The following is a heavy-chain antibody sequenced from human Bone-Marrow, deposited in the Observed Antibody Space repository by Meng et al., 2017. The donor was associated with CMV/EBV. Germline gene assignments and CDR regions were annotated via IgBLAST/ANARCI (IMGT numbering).Heavy chain of an antibody. CDR2: SYSGGSST. CDR3: AKMEDSSDFFDY. Sequence: SCEASGFTFSSYAMSGVRRPTGKGLEWVSVSYSGGSSTYYADSVKGRFTISRDNSKNTLYLQMNSLRAEDTAVYYCAKMEDSSDFFDYWGQGTLVTVSS. CDR1: GFTFSSYA. V-gene: IGHV3-23*03. D-gene: IGHD3-22*01. J-gene: IGHJ4*02.